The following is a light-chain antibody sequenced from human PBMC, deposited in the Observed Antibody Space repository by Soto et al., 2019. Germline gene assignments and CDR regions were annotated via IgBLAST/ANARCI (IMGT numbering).Light chain of an antibody. CDR3: QQSYSTPPT. J-gene: IGKJ1*01. CDR2: AAS. CDR1: QSISSY. V-gene: IGKV1-39*01. Sequence: DIQITQSPSSLSASVGDRVTITCRASQSISSYLNWYQQKPGKAPKLLIYAASSLQSGVPSRFSGSGSGTDFTLTISSLQPEDFVTYYCQQSYSTPPTFGQGTKVEIK.